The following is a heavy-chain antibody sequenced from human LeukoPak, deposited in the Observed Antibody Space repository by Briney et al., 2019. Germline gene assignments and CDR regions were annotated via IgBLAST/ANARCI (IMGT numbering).Heavy chain of an antibody. J-gene: IGHJ3*02. V-gene: IGHV1-46*01. D-gene: IGHD2-2*01. Sequence: GASVKVSCKASGGTFSSYAISWVRQAPGQGLEWMGIINPSGGSTSYAQKFQGGVTMTRDTSTSTVYMELSSLRSEDTAVYYCASHREYCSSTSCFLDAFDIWGQGTMVTVSS. CDR3: ASHREYCSSTSCFLDAFDI. CDR1: GGTFSSYA. CDR2: INPSGGST.